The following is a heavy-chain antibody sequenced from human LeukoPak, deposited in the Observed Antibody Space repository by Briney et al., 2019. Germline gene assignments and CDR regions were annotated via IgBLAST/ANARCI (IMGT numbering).Heavy chain of an antibody. CDR2: INQGGSVK. CDR1: GFTLRSYW. CDR3: ARVGYSGWNLEY. D-gene: IGHD5-12*01. J-gene: IGHJ4*02. V-gene: IGHV3-7*01. Sequence: PGGSLRLXCAASGFTLRSYWMSWVRQAPGKGLEWVANINQGGSVKYYVDSVKGRFTISRDDAKNSLYVQMNSLRDEDTAVYYCARVGYSGWNLEYWGQGTLVTVSS.